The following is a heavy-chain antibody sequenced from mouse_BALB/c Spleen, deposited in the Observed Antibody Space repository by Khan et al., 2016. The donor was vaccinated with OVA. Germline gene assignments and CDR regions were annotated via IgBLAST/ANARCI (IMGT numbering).Heavy chain of an antibody. Sequence: VQLQESGPELVKPGASVKMSCKASGYTFTDFLISWVKQRKGQGHEWIGEIYPGSGYTYYNEKFKGKATLTSDNSSNTAYMQLSNLTSEDSAVXYCASSSYGAIAFWGQGTLVTVSA. CDR1: GYTFTDFL. CDR2: IYPGSGYT. D-gene: IGHD1-1*01. J-gene: IGHJ3*01. CDR3: ASSSYGAIAF. V-gene: IGHV1-81*01.